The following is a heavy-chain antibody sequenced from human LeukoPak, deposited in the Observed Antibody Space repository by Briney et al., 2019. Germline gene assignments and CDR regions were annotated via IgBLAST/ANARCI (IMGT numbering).Heavy chain of an antibody. CDR3: AKEGIHMHYYYMDV. V-gene: IGHV3-30*02. CDR1: GLTFSSYA. J-gene: IGHJ6*03. CDR2: IRYDGSNK. Sequence: GGSLRLSCAASGLTFSSYAMDWVRQAPGKGLEWVAFIRYDGSNKYYADSVKGRFTISRDNSKNTLYLQMNSLRAEDTAVYYCAKEGIHMHYYYMDVWGKGTTVTVSS. D-gene: IGHD6-13*01.